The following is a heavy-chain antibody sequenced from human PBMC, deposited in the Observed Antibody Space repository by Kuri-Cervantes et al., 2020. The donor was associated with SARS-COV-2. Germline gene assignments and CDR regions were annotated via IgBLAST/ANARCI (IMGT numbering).Heavy chain of an antibody. CDR2: ISYDGSNK. CDR1: GFTFSSYA. V-gene: IGHV3-30-3*01. Sequence: GESLKISCAASGFTFSSYAMHWVRQAPGKGLEWVAVISYDGSNKYYADSVKGRFTISRDNSKNTLYPQMNSLRGEDTAVYYCVRDSRGIAVAGSYFQDWGQGTLVTVSS. CDR3: VRDSRGIAVAGSYFQD. D-gene: IGHD6-19*01. J-gene: IGHJ1*01.